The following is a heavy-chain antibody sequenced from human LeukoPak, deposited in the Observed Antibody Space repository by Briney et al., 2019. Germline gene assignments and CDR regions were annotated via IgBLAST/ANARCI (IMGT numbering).Heavy chain of an antibody. D-gene: IGHD5-12*01. CDR2: INPSGGST. J-gene: IGHJ4*02. Sequence: ASVKVSCKASGYTFTSYYMHWVRQAPGQGLEWMGIINPSGGSTSYAQKFQGRVTMTRDTSTSTAYMELSSLRSEDTAVYYCATSDIVATIWNYWGQGTLVTVSS. CDR1: GYTFTSYY. V-gene: IGHV1-46*01. CDR3: ATSDIVATIWNY.